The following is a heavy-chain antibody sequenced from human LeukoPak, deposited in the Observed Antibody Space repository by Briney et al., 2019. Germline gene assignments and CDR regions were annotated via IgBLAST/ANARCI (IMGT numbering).Heavy chain of an antibody. CDR1: GYTFTSYG. J-gene: IGHJ5*02. CDR2: ISAYNGNT. Sequence: ASVKVSCKASGYTFTSYGISWVRQAPGQGLEWMGWISAYNGNTNYAQKLQGRVTMTTDTSTSTAYMELRSLRSDDTAVYYCARVGGSSVSYDSSGYYLSDPWGQGTLVTVSS. CDR3: ARVGGSSVSYDSSGYYLSDP. V-gene: IGHV1-18*01. D-gene: IGHD3-22*01.